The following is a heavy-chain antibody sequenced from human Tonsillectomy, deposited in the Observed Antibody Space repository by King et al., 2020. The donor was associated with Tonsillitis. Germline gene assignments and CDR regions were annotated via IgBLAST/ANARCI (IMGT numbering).Heavy chain of an antibody. CDR2: IYSGGSST. Sequence: VQLVESGGGLVQPGGSLRLSCAASGFTFSSYAMSWVRQAPGKGLEWVSVIYSGGSSTYYADSVKGRFTISRDNSKNTLYLQMNSLRAEDTAVYYCAKGEGDYCDYGDYWGQGALVTVSS. CDR1: GFTFSSYA. V-gene: IGHV3-23*03. CDR3: AKGEGDYCDYGDY. D-gene: IGHD4-17*01. J-gene: IGHJ4*02.